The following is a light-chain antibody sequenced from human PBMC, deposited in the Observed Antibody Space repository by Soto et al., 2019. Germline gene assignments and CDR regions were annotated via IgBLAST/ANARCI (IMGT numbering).Light chain of an antibody. Sequence: DIHLTQSPSSLSASVGDRVTITCRAGQSVSKFLHWYQQKPGKPPKLLIYGASNLQRGVPSRFSGSGSGTDFTLTIAGLQLEDFATYFCQQSYSTPPWTFGHGTKVEIK. CDR3: QQSYSTPPWT. CDR1: QSVSKF. CDR2: GAS. J-gene: IGKJ1*01. V-gene: IGKV1-39*01.